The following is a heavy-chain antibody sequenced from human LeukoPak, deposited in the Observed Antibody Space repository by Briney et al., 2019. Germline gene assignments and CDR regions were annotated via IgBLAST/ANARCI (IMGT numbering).Heavy chain of an antibody. CDR2: IWYDGSNK. D-gene: IGHD3-22*01. CDR3: ARDILEGSGYSDY. Sequence: GGSLRLSCAASGFTFSSYGMHWVRQAPGKGLEWVAVIWYDGSNKYYADSVKGRFTISRDNSKNTLYLQMNRLRDEDTAVCYCARDILEGSGYSDYWGQGTLVTVSS. CDR1: GFTFSSYG. J-gene: IGHJ4*02. V-gene: IGHV3-33*01.